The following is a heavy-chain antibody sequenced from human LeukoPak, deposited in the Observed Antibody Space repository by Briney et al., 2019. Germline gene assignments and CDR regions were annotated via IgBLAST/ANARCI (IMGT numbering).Heavy chain of an antibody. V-gene: IGHV4-59*01. Sequence: PSETLSLTCTVSGGSISGYYWNWIRQPPGKGLEWIGYIYYSGSTNYNPSLKSRVTISVDTSKNQFSLKLSSVTAADTAVYYCARGGWYPESFQHLGQGALVTVSS. CDR1: GGSISGYY. CDR3: ARGGWYPESFQH. J-gene: IGHJ1*01. CDR2: IYYSGST. D-gene: IGHD6-19*01.